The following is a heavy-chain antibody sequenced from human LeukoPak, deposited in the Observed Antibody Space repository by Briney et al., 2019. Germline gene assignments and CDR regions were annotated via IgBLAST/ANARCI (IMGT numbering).Heavy chain of an antibody. D-gene: IGHD3-3*01. CDR2: ISGSGGST. J-gene: IGHJ4*02. Sequence: GGSLRLSCAASGFTFSSYAMSWVRQAPGKGLEWVSAISGSGGSTYYADSVKGRFTISRDNSKNTLYLQMNSLRAEDTAVYYCAKDLPPFLGRFLEWFHVTFDYWGQGTLVTVSS. CDR3: AKDLPPFLGRFLEWFHVTFDY. V-gene: IGHV3-23*01. CDR1: GFTFSSYA.